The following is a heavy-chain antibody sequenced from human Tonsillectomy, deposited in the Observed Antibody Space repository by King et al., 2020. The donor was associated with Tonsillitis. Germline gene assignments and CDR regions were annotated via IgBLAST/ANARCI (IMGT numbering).Heavy chain of an antibody. J-gene: IGHJ5*02. V-gene: IGHV1-18*04. D-gene: IGHD4-11*01. Sequence: VQLVESGAEVKKPGASVKVSCKASGYTFTNYGISWVRQAPGQGLEWMGWISTYNGNTNYALRLQGRVTMTTDTSTSTAYMELRSLRSDDTAVYYCASDSPDYSDFRGWISWGQGTLVTVSA. CDR2: ISTYNGNT. CDR1: GYTFTNYG. CDR3: ASDSPDYSDFRGWIS.